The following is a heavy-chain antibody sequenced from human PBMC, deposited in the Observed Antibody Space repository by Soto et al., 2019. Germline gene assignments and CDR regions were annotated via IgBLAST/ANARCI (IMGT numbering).Heavy chain of an antibody. CDR2: IYYSGST. CDR3: AREGGHEFGEFHAFDI. J-gene: IGHJ3*02. V-gene: IGHV4-59*01. CDR1: GGSISSYY. Sequence: SETLSLTCTVSGGSISSYYWSWIRQPPGKGLEWIGYIYYSGSTNYNPSLKSRVTISVDTSKNQFSLKLSSVTAADTAVYYCAREGGHEFGEFHAFDIWGQGTMVTVSS. D-gene: IGHD3-10*01.